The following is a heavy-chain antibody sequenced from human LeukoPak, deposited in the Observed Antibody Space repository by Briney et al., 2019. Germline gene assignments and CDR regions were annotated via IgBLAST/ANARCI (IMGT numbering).Heavy chain of an antibody. CDR1: GFSLSTSGVA. V-gene: IGHV2-5*01. J-gene: IGHJ5*02. CDR2: IYWNDGK. CDR3: ARRRSPSNGDWFDP. Sequence: SGPTLVNPTQTLALTCTFSGFSLSTSGVAVGWFRQPPGGALEWLALIYWNDGKYYSPSLKSRLTIAKDTSKNQVVLTMTNMDPVDTATFYCARRRSPSNGDWFDPWGQGTLVTVSS. D-gene: IGHD4-17*01.